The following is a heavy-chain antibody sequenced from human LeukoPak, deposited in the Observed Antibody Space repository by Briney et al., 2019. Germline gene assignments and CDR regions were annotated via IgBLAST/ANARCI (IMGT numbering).Heavy chain of an antibody. V-gene: IGHV1-69*13. CDR2: IIPIFGTA. D-gene: IGHD3-10*01. Sequence: ASVKVSCKASGGTFNSYDISWVRQAPGQGREGMGGIIPIFGTANYAQNFQRRVTITADESTSTAYMELSSLRSEDTAVYYCARDRLAIYGSGSYNYWGQGTLVTVSS. CDR3: ARDRLAIYGSGSYNY. J-gene: IGHJ4*02. CDR1: GGTFNSYD.